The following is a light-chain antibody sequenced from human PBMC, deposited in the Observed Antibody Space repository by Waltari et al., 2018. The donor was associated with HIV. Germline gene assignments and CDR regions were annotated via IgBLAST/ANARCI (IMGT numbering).Light chain of an antibody. CDR2: SNN. CDR3: ASWDDSLNGYV. Sequence: QSVLTQPPSASGTPGQRVTISCSGSSSNIGSNAVNWYQQLPGTAPKLLTYSNNPRPAGVPDRFSGSKSGTSASLAISGLQSEDEADYYCASWDDSLNGYVFGTGTKVTVL. V-gene: IGLV1-44*01. J-gene: IGLJ1*01. CDR1: SSNIGSNA.